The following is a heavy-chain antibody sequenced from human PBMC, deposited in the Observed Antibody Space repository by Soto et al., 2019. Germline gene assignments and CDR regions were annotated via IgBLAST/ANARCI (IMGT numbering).Heavy chain of an antibody. V-gene: IGHV4-59*01. CDR1: GSSISSYY. CDR2: IYYSGST. J-gene: IGHJ4*02. Sequence: PSENLSLTCTVSGSSISSYYWSWIRQPPGKGLEWIGYIYYSGSTNYNPSLKSRVTISVDTSKNQFSLKLSSVTAADTAMYYCARDTTPSLWGQGTLVTVS. D-gene: IGHD1-1*01. CDR3: ARDTTPSL.